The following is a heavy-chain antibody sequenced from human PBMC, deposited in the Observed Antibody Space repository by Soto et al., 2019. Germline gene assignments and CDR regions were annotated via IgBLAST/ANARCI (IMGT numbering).Heavy chain of an antibody. J-gene: IGHJ6*02. V-gene: IGHV1-69*13. CDR2: IIPIFGTA. D-gene: IGHD6-6*01. CDR3: ARGQLATYYYGMDV. Sequence: GASVKVSCKASGGTFSSYAISWVRQAPGQGLEWMGGIIPIFGTANYAQKFQGRVTITADESTSTAYMELGSLRSEDTAVYYCARGQLATYYYGMDVWGQGTTVTVSS. CDR1: GGTFSSYA.